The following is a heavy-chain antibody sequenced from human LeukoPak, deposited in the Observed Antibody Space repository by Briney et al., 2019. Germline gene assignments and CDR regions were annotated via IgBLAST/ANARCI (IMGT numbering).Heavy chain of an antibody. Sequence: GGSLRLSCAASGFIFKNYGMSWVRQAPGKGLEWVSFITGSGTTYYADFVKGRFTISRDNAENTLYLQVNSLRAEDTAIYYCAKNGAYSYEDYFDYWGQGTLVTVSS. CDR1: GFIFKNYG. J-gene: IGHJ4*02. CDR3: AKNGAYSYEDYFDY. CDR2: ITGSGTT. D-gene: IGHD5-18*01. V-gene: IGHV3-23*01.